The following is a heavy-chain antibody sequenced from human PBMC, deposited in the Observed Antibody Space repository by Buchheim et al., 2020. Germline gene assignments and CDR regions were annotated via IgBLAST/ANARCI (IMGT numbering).Heavy chain of an antibody. D-gene: IGHD3-22*01. CDR3: ARDAGSGYYYGFDY. V-gene: IGHV3-30*04. J-gene: IGHJ4*02. CDR2: ISYDGSNK. CDR1: GFTFSSYA. Sequence: QVQLVESGGGVVQPGRSLRLSCAASGFTFSSYAMHWVRQAPGKGLEWVAVISYDGSNKYYADSVKGRFTISRGNSKNTLYLQMNSLRAEDTAVYYCARDAGSGYYYGFDYWGQGTL.